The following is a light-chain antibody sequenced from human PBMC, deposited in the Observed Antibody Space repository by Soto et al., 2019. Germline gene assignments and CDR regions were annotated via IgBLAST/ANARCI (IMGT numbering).Light chain of an antibody. J-gene: IGKJ3*01. CDR1: QSINRY. V-gene: IGKV1-39*01. CDR3: QQTYTTPFT. Sequence: DIQMTQSPSSLSASVGDRVTITCRASQSINRYIDWYQQKSGKAPKLLINAASSLPSGVPSRFSGSGSATDFTLTISNLQPEDFATYYCQQTYTTPFTFGPGTKVDIK. CDR2: AAS.